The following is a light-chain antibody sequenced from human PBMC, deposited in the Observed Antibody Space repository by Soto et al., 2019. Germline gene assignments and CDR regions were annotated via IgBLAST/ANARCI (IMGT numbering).Light chain of an antibody. Sequence: EVVLTQSPGTLSLSPGERASLSCRASQSVSNSFLAWYQQKAGQSPRLLIYAASARAIGIPDRFSGSESGTDFTLRISRLEPEDFAVYYCQQYGSSVTFGQGTKVDIK. CDR2: AAS. V-gene: IGKV3-20*01. J-gene: IGKJ1*01. CDR1: QSVSNSF. CDR3: QQYGSSVT.